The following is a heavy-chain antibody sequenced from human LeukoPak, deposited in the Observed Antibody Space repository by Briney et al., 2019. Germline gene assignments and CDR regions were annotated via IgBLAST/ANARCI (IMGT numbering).Heavy chain of an antibody. J-gene: IGHJ4*02. D-gene: IGHD6-13*01. CDR1: GFTFDDYA. Sequence: GGSLRLSCAASGFTFDDYAMHWVRQAPGKGLEWVSGISWNSGSIGYADSVKGRLTISRDNAKNSLYLQMNSLRAEDTALYYCAKMGGYSSSWYSPGPPDYWGQGTLVTVSS. CDR3: AKMGGYSSSWYSPGPPDY. V-gene: IGHV3-9*01. CDR2: ISWNSGSI.